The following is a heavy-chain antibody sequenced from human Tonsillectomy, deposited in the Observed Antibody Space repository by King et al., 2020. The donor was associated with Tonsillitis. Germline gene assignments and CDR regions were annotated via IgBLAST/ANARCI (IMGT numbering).Heavy chain of an antibody. CDR1: GGSIRNNAYY. J-gene: IGHJ6*02. CDR3: ARLMVYRHGMDV. CDR2: IYHVGST. V-gene: IGHV4-39*01. Sequence: QLQESGPGLVKPSETLSLTCIVSGGSIRNNAYYWGWVRQAPGKGLEWIGSIYHVGSTYYSPSLKSRVTISVDTSKNQVSLKLTSVTAADTAVYYCARLMVYRHGMDVWGQGTTVTVSS. D-gene: IGHD2-8*01.